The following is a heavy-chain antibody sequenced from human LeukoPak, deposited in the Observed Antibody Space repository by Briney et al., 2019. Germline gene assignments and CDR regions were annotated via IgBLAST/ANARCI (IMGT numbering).Heavy chain of an antibody. V-gene: IGHV1-46*01. J-gene: IGHJ4*02. Sequence: GASVKISCKASGYTFTSYYIVWVWQAPGQGLEWMGRIDPSGGSTSYAQKFQGRVTMTRGTSTSTVYMELSSLRSEDTAVYYCARNSGSGFDYWGQGTLVTVSS. CDR2: IDPSGGST. CDR3: ARNSGSGFDY. CDR1: GYTFTSYY. D-gene: IGHD2-15*01.